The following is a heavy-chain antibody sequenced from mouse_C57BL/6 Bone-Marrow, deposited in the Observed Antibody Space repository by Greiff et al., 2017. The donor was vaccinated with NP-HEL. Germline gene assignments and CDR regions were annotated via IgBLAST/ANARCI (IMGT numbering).Heavy chain of an antibody. CDR1: GYTFTSYW. CDR3: AREGGSKDWYFDV. CDR2: INPSNGGT. D-gene: IGHD1-1*01. Sequence: QVQLKQPGTELVKPGASVKLSCKASGYTFTSYWMHWVKQRPGQGLEWIGNINPSNGGTNYNEKFKSKATLTVDKSSSTAYMQLSSLTSEDSAVYYCAREGGSKDWYFDVWGTGTTVTVSS. V-gene: IGHV1-53*01. J-gene: IGHJ1*03.